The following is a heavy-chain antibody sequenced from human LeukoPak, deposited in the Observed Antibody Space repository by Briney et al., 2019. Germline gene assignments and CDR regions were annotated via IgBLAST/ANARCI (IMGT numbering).Heavy chain of an antibody. J-gene: IGHJ5*02. CDR1: GFIFEDFA. Sequence: PGGSLRLSCAASGFIFEDFAMNWVRQAPGKGLEWVSGINGNGDSAGYADSVKGRFTISRDNAKNSLYLQMNSLRAEDTALYFCARVAVGATLDRWGQGTLVTVSS. V-gene: IGHV3-20*04. CDR3: ARVAVGATLDR. CDR2: INGNGDSA. D-gene: IGHD1-26*01.